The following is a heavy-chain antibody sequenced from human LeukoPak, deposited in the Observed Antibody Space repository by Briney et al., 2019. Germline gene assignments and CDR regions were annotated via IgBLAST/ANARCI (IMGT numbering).Heavy chain of an antibody. CDR3: ARGPGYSSGWSTGMPKGWFDP. CDR2: MNPNSGNT. CDR1: GYTFTSYD. J-gene: IGHJ5*02. D-gene: IGHD6-19*01. V-gene: IGHV1-8*01. Sequence: ASVKVSCKTSGYTFTSYDINWVRQATGQGLERMGWMNPNSGNTGYAQKFQGRVTMTRNTSINTAYMELSSLRSEDTAVYYCARGPGYSSGWSTGMPKGWFDPWGQGTLVTVSS.